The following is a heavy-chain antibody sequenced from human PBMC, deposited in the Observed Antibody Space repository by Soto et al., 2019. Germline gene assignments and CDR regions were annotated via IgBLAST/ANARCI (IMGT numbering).Heavy chain of an antibody. CDR2: IYYSGST. CDR3: GKVLIGATRHTDVDS. Sequence: PSETLSLTCTVSGGSISSGDYYWSWIRQPPGKGLEWIGYIYYSGSTYYNPSLKSRVTISVDTSKNQFSLTLKSVTAADTAVYYCGKVLIGATRHTDVDSWGQGALVTVSS. D-gene: IGHD2-15*01. V-gene: IGHV4-30-4*01. CDR1: GGSISSGDYY. J-gene: IGHJ4*02.